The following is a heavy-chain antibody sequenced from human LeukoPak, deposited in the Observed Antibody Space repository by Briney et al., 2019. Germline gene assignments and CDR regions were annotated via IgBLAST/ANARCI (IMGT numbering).Heavy chain of an antibody. CDR1: GFTFSSYG. CDR3: ARDLAAGEHFYFDL. Sequence: PGGSLRLSCAASGFTFSSYGMHWVRQAPGKGLEWVTLIWYDVNNKYYADSVKGRFTVSRDNSKNTLYLQMNSLRAEDTAVYYCARDLAAGEHFYFDLWGRGALVTVSS. D-gene: IGHD7-27*01. CDR2: IWYDVNNK. V-gene: IGHV3-33*01. J-gene: IGHJ2*01.